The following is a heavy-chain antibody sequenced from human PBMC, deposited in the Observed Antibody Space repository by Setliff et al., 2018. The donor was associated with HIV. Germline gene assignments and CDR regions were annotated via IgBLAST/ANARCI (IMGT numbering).Heavy chain of an antibody. CDR1: GFTLDNYA. J-gene: IGHJ4*02. Sequence: GGSLRLSCAASGFTLDNYAMSWVRQRPGEGLEWVASITWNRGTIAYADSVKGRFTISRDNAKDSMFLQMNSLRGEDTAVYYCATNFLYDILTGYFPYQFDQWGQGTLVTVSS. CDR3: ATNFLYDILTGYFPYQFDQ. V-gene: IGHV3-9*01. D-gene: IGHD3-9*01. CDR2: ITWNRGTI.